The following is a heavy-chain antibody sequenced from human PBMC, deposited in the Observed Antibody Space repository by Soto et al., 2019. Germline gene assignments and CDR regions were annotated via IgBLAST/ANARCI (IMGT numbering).Heavy chain of an antibody. CDR1: GRSISEINSY. J-gene: IGHJ5*02. D-gene: IGHD5-12*01. V-gene: IGHV4-39*01. CDR3: ARPEGGYGSGYSWFDP. Sequence: SETLSLTCSVSGRSISEINSYWGWIRQTPGEGLEWIGTIHHTGSTYYNPSLKSRVIISLDTAKNQFSLKLSSVTAADTALYYCARPEGGYGSGYSWFDPWGQGTRVTVSS. CDR2: IHHTGST.